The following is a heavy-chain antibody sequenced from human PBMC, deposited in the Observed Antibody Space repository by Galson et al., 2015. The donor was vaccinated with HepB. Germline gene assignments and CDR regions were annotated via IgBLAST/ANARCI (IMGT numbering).Heavy chain of an antibody. CDR3: ARGDFWSGLDY. CDR2: LYSGGST. CDR1: GFPVSSKY. Sequence: SLRLSCAASGFPVSSKYMNWVRQAPGKGLEWVSVLYSGGSTYYADSVKGRFTISRDNSKNTLYLQMNSLRAEDTAVYYCARGDFWSGLDYWGQGTLVTVSS. V-gene: IGHV3-53*01. D-gene: IGHD3-3*01. J-gene: IGHJ4*02.